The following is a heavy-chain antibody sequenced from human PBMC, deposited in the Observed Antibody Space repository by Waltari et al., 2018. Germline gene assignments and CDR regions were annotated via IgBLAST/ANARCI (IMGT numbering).Heavy chain of an antibody. Sequence: EVQLLESGGGLVQPGGSLRLSCAASGFTFSSYAMSWVRQAPGKGREGVQAISGVVGHTDYADSVKGRFTISRDNSKNTLYLQMNSLRAEDTAVYYCAKDLGEQWLVPPFDYWGQGTLVTVSS. D-gene: IGHD6-19*01. CDR2: ISGVVGHT. V-gene: IGHV3-23*01. J-gene: IGHJ4*02. CDR3: AKDLGEQWLVPPFDY. CDR1: GFTFSSYA.